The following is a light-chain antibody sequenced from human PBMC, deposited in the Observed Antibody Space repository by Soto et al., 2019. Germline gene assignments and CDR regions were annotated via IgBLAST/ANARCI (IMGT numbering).Light chain of an antibody. J-gene: IGKJ3*01. CDR2: AAS. CDR3: HQASSFPYT. V-gene: IGKV1-12*01. Sequence: IQMNQSPYSVSASVGDTIHITCRASHDLTKWLAWYQQKPGKAPKVLIYAASNLESGVSPRFSGSGAGTEFSRTIISLQTDDVATDFCHQASSFPYTFGPGNKVDI. CDR1: HDLTKW.